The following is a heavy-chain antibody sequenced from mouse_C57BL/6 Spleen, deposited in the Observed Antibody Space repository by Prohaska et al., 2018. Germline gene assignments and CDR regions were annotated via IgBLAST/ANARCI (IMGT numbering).Heavy chain of an antibody. CDR2: IRLKADNYGT. Sequence: EVKLEESGGGLVQPGGSMKLSCVASGFTFSNYWMNWVRQSPEKGLELFAQIRLKADNYGTHYSESVKGRFTISRDDSKSSVYLQMNNVRAEDTGSYYCTAPAGSSDYWGQGTTLTVSS. V-gene: IGHV6-3*01. J-gene: IGHJ2*01. CDR1: GFTFSNYW. D-gene: IGHD1-3*01. CDR3: TAPAGSSDY.